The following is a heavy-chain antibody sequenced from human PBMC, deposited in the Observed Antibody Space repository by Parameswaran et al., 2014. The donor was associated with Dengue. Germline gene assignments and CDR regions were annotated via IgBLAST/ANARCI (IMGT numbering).Heavy chain of an antibody. J-gene: IGHJ3*02. Sequence: GSLRLSCAASGFIFSNYWMSWVRQAPGEGLEWVANIKQDGSETYYVGSVKGRFAISRDNAKNSLYLQMNSLRAEDTAVYYCARVFTMIRGVIIVRAFDIWGQGTMVTVSS. CDR2: IKQDGSET. D-gene: IGHD3-10*01. V-gene: IGHV3-7*01. CDR1: GFIFSNYW. CDR3: ARVFTMIRGVIIVRAFDI.